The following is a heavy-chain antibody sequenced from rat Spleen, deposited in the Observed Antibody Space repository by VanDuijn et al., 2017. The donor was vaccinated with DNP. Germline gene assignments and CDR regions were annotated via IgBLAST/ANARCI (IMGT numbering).Heavy chain of an antibody. J-gene: IGHJ2*01. V-gene: IGHV5-22*01. CDR3: VRWNSGHVDY. Sequence: EVQLVESGGGLVQPGRSLKLSCAASGFTFSDYYMAWVRQAPAKGLEWVAYIGSPAYAPYYGDSVEGRFTISRDNAKSTLYLKMNGLRSEDLATYYCVRWNSGHVDYWGQGVMGTVSS. D-gene: IGHD4-3*01. CDR2: IGSPAYAP. CDR1: GFTFSDYY.